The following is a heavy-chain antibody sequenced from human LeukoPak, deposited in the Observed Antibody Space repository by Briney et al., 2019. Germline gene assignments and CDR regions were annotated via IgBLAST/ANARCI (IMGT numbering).Heavy chain of an antibody. CDR3: ALGAVRGLHAFDI. Sequence: GESLKISCTGSGYSFTNNWIGWVRQMPGKGLEWMGIIYPGDSDTRYSPSFQGQVTISVDKSVTTAYLQWSSLRASDTAMYYCALGAVRGLHAFDIWGQGTMVTVSS. J-gene: IGHJ3*02. CDR1: GYSFTNNW. V-gene: IGHV5-51*01. D-gene: IGHD3-10*01. CDR2: IYPGDSDT.